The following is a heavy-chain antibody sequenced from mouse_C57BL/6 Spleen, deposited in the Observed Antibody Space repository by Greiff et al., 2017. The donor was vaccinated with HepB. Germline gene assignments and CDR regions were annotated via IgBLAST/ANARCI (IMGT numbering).Heavy chain of an antibody. J-gene: IGHJ2*01. D-gene: IGHD2-3*01. CDR1: GYTFTGYW. V-gene: IGHV1-9*01. Sequence: VQLQQSGAELMKPGASVKLSCKATGYTFTGYWIEWVKQRPGHGLEWIGEILPGSGSNNYNEKFKGKATFTADTSSNPAYIQLSNLTTTASAIYYGARCDGYFYYFDYWGQGTTLTVSS. CDR2: ILPGSGSN. CDR3: ARCDGYFYYFDY.